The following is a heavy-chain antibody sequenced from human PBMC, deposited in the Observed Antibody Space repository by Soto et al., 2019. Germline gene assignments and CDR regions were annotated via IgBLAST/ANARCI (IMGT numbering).Heavy chain of an antibody. CDR2: ISWNSGSI. V-gene: IGHV3-9*01. D-gene: IGHD6-19*01. J-gene: IGHJ3*02. Sequence: ESGGGLVQPGRSLRLSCAASGFTFDDYAMHWVRQAPGKGLEWVSGISWNSGSIGYADSVKGRFTISRDNAKNSLYLQMNSLRAEDTALYYCAKDGYSSGWYRSGAFDIWGQGTMVTVSS. CDR3: AKDGYSSGWYRSGAFDI. CDR1: GFTFDDYA.